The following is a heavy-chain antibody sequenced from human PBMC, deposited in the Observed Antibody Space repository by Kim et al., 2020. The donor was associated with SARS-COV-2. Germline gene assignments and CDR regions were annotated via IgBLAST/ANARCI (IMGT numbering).Heavy chain of an antibody. CDR2: IDGSGTVT. D-gene: IGHD3-9*01. J-gene: IGHJ4*02. CDR3: TRGGFDSNQADF. CDR1: GFMFSSYE. V-gene: IGHV3-48*03. Sequence: GGSLRLSCAASGFMFSSYEMNWVRQAPGKGLEWVSHIDGSGTVTYYADFVEGRFTISRDNARNSLFLHMIALRADDTALYYCTRGGFDSNQADFWGPGTRVTVST.